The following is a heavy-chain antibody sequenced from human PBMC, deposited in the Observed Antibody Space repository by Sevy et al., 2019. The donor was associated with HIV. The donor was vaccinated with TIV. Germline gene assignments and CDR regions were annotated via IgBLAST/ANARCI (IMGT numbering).Heavy chain of an antibody. CDR3: ARDDNPSGDYSHGMDV. J-gene: IGHJ6*02. Sequence: GGSLRLSCAASGFTFSDYWMTWVRQAPGKGLEWVANIKQDGSEKYDVDSVRGRFTCSRDNAKNSLYRQMNTLRSEAMALYYCARDDNPSGDYSHGMDVWGQGTTVTVSS. CDR1: GFTFSDYW. D-gene: IGHD4-17*01. CDR2: IKQDGSEK. V-gene: IGHV3-7*01.